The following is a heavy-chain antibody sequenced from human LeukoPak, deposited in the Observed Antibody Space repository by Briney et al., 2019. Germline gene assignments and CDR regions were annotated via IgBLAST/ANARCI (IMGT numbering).Heavy chain of an antibody. V-gene: IGHV4-39*07. CDR1: GGSLSSSSYY. J-gene: IGHJ3*02. CDR3: ARRSGYSFDAFDI. D-gene: IGHD3-22*01. CDR2: IYYSGST. Sequence: SETLSLTCTVSGGSLSSSSYYWGWLRQPPGTGLEWLGSIYYSGSTYYNPSLKSRVTTSVDTSKNQFSLKLSSVTAADTAVYYCARRSGYSFDAFDIWGQGTMVTVSS.